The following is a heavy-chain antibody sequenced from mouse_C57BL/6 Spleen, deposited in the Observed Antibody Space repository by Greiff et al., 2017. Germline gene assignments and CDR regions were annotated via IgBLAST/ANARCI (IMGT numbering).Heavy chain of an antibody. Sequence: VQLQQSGAELVRPGASVKLSCKASGYTFTDYYINWVKQRPGQGLEWIARIYPGSGNTYYNEKFKGKATLTAEKSSSTAYMQLSSLTSEDSAVYFCARKINYYGSSYGYFDVWGTGTTVTVSS. D-gene: IGHD1-1*01. CDR1: GYTFTDYY. CDR2: IYPGSGNT. J-gene: IGHJ1*03. CDR3: ARKINYYGSSYGYFDV. V-gene: IGHV1-76*01.